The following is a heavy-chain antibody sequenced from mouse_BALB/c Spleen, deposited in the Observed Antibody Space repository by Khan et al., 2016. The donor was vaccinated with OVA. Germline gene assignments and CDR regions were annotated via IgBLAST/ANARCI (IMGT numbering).Heavy chain of an antibody. D-gene: IGHD2-13*01. CDR2: IWRGGTT. J-gene: IGHJ1*01. CDR1: GFSLTSYG. CDR3: ARNGDYVHWYFDV. Sequence: QVQLKQSGPGLVQPSQSLSITCTVSGFSLTSYGVHWVRQSPGKGLEWLGVIWRGGTTDNNAAFISRLSLSKDNSKSKVFVKMNRLQANDTALYYCARNGDYVHWYFDVWGAGTTGTVSS. V-gene: IGHV2-2*02.